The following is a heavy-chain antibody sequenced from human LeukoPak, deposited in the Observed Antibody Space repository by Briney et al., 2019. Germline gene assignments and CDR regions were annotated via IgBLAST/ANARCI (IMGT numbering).Heavy chain of an antibody. CDR2: ISSSSGII. V-gene: IGHV3-48*01. Sequence: GGSLRLSCAASGFTFSTYSLNWVRQAPGKGLEWVSYISSSSGIIYADSVKGRCTVSRDNAKNSLYLQMNSLRAEDTAVYYCASPAVYSSSWYYFDYWGQGTLVTVSS. CDR3: ASPAVYSSSWYYFDY. CDR1: GFTFSTYS. D-gene: IGHD6-13*01. J-gene: IGHJ4*02.